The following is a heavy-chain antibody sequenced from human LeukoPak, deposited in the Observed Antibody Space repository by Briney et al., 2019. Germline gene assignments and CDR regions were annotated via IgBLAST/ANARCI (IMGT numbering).Heavy chain of an antibody. CDR3: ARLSIYSHGLY. J-gene: IGHJ4*02. Sequence: RASETLSLTCTVSGGSISSYYWSWIRQPPGKGLEWIGYIYYSGSTNYNPSLKSRVTISVDTSKNQFSLKLSSVTAADTAVYYCARLSIYSHGLYWGQGTLVTVSS. CDR2: IYYSGST. D-gene: IGHD5-18*01. CDR1: GGSISSYY. V-gene: IGHV4-59*08.